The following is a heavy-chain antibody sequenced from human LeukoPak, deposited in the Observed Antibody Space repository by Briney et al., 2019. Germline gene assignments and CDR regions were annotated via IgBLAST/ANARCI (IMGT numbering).Heavy chain of an antibody. CDR2: INPNSGGT. CDR3: ASQTPAGWGSFDY. Sequence: GASVKVSCKASGYTFTGYYMHWVRQAPGQGLEWMGWINPNSGGTNYAQKFQGGVTMTRDTSISTAYMELSRLRSDDTAVYYCASQTPAGWGSFDYWGQGTLVTVPS. D-gene: IGHD3-16*01. J-gene: IGHJ4*02. V-gene: IGHV1-2*02. CDR1: GYTFTGYY.